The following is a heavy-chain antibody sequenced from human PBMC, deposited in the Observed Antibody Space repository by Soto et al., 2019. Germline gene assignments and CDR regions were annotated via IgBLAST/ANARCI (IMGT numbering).Heavy chain of an antibody. D-gene: IGHD1-1*01. CDR1: GFTFSSYT. V-gene: IGHV3-30*03. CDR2: ISYDGNNK. J-gene: IGHJ4*02. CDR3: ARDGVSSTDYTWNYGTYFDY. Sequence: GGSLRLSCAASGFTFSSYTMHWVRQAPGEGLEWVAVISYDGNNKFYADSVKGRFTISRDSSSQTLYPQMNSLRPDDTAMYYCARDGVSSTDYTWNYGTYFDYWGPGALVTVPQ.